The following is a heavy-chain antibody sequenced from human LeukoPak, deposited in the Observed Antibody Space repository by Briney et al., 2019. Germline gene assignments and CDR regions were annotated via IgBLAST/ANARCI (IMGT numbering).Heavy chain of an antibody. D-gene: IGHD3-22*01. Sequence: PGGSLRLSCTASGFTFSSFAMTWVRQAPGKGLEWVSAISGSGGNTYYADSVKGRFTISRDNSKNTLYLQMNSLRAEDTAVYYCARDRWGYDSSGYYWDYFDYWGQGTLVTVSS. CDR3: ARDRWGYDSSGYYWDYFDY. J-gene: IGHJ4*02. V-gene: IGHV3-23*01. CDR2: ISGSGGNT. CDR1: GFTFSSFA.